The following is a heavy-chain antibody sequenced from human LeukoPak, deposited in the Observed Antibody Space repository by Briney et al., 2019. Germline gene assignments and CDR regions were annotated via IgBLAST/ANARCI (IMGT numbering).Heavy chain of an antibody. V-gene: IGHV3-30-3*01. D-gene: IGHD3-22*01. CDR1: GFTFSSYA. J-gene: IGHJ3*02. Sequence: PGGSLRLSCAASGFTFSSYAMHWVRRAPGKGLEWVAVISYDGSNKYYADSVKGRFTISRDNSKNTLYLQMNSLRAEDTAVYYCARDRYYYDSSGYYGDAFDIWGQGTMVTVSS. CDR2: ISYDGSNK. CDR3: ARDRYYYDSSGYYGDAFDI.